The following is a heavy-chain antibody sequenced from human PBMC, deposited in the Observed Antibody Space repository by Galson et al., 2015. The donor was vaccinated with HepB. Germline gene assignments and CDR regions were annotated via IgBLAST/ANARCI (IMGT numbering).Heavy chain of an antibody. CDR2: ISYDGSNK. CDR1: GFTFSSYG. Sequence: SLRLSCAASGFTFSSYGMHWVRQAPGKGLEWVAVISYDGSNKYYADSVKGRFTISRDNSKNTLYLQMNSLRAEDTAVYYCAKGVVRKASSSPLDIWGQGTMVTVSS. D-gene: IGHD6-6*01. CDR3: AKGVVRKASSSPLDI. J-gene: IGHJ3*02. V-gene: IGHV3-30*18.